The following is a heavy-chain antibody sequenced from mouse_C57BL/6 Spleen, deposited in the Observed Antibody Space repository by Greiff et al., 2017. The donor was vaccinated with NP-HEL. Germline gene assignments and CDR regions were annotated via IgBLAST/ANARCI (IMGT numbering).Heavy chain of an antibody. CDR2: IHPNSGST. V-gene: IGHV1-64*01. D-gene: IGHD2-4*01. CDR3: ADYGGRDYFDD. Sequence: QVQLQQPGAELVKPGASVKLSCKASGYTFTSYWMHCVKQRPGQGLEWIGMIHPNSGSTNYNEKFKSKATLTVDKSSSTAYMQLSSLTSEDSAVYCWADYGGRDYFDDWGPGTTLTVSS. J-gene: IGHJ2*01. CDR1: GYTFTSYW.